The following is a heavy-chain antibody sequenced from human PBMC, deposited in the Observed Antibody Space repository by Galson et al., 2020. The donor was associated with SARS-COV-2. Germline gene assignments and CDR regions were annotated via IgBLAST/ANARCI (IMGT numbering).Heavy chain of an antibody. CDR3: ARVSWGDGVPAAMELSEPYYYYAMDV. CDR1: GGTFSSYA. J-gene: IGHJ6*02. V-gene: IGHV1-69*13. Sequence: SVKVSCKASGGTFSSYAISWVRQAPGQGLEWMGGIIPIFGTANYAQKFQGRVTITADESTSTAYMELSSLRSEDTAVYYCARVSWGDGVPAAMELSEPYYYYAMDVWGQGTTVTVSS. D-gene: IGHD2-2*01. CDR2: IIPIFGTA.